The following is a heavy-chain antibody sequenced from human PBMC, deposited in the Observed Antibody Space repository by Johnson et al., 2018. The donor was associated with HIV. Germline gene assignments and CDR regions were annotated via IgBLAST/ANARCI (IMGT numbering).Heavy chain of an antibody. Sequence: VQLVESGGGLVKPGGSLRLSCAASGLTFRNAWMSWVRQAPGKGLEWVGRIKSKTDGGTTDYAAPVKGRFTISRDDSKNTLYLQMNSLKTEDTAVYYCTTRFIAARAFDIWGQGTMVTVSS. V-gene: IGHV3-15*01. CDR2: IKSKTDGGTT. CDR1: GLTFRNAW. D-gene: IGHD6-6*01. CDR3: TTRFIAARAFDI. J-gene: IGHJ3*02.